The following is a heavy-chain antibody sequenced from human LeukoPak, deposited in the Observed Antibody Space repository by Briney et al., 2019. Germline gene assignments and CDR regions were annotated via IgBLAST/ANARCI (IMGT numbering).Heavy chain of an antibody. CDR2: IYYSGST. D-gene: IGHD6-13*01. CDR1: GGSISSYY. J-gene: IGHJ6*03. V-gene: IGHV4-59*01. CDR3: ARTTEAHSWRTRYYDYYMDV. Sequence: SETLSLTCTVSGGSISSYYWSWIRQPPGKGLEWIGYIYYSGSTNYNPSLKSRVTISVNTSKNQFSLKLSSVTAADTAVYYCARTTEAHSWRTRYYDYYMDVWGKGTTVTVSS.